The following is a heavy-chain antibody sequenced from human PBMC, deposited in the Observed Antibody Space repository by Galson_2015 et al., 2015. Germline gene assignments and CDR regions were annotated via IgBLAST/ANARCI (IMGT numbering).Heavy chain of an antibody. CDR3: ARFFVVVPAAMFYRNYYVLGGMDV. V-gene: IGHV3-48*02. CDR1: GFTFSSYS. Sequence: SLRLSCAASGFTFSSYSMNWVRQAPGKGLEWVSYISSSSSTIYYADSVKGRFTISRDNAKDSLYLQMNSLRDEDTAVYYCARFFVVVPAAMFYRNYYVLGGMDVWGQGTTVTVSS. J-gene: IGHJ6*02. D-gene: IGHD2-2*01. CDR2: ISSSSSTI.